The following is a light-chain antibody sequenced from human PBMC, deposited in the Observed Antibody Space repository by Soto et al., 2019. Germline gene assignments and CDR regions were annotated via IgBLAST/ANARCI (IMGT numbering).Light chain of an antibody. CDR3: QQYHNLWS. CDR2: RAS. J-gene: IGKJ1*01. V-gene: IGKV3-15*01. CDR1: QNIYSN. Sequence: IALTQSTATVSVSPGDRVTFSCWASQNIYSNIGWYQQRPGQAPRLIIYRASARPTVIPARFSGSGSGTDFTLTISSLQSEDVATYYCQQYHNLWSFGRGTNVDIK.